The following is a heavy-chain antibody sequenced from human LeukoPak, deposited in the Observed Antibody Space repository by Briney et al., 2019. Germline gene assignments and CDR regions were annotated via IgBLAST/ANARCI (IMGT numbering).Heavy chain of an antibody. D-gene: IGHD3-22*01. CDR1: GCTFSSYG. J-gene: IGHJ4*02. Sequence: GGSLRLSCAASGCTFSSYGMHWVRQAPGKGLEWVAVISYDGSNKYYADSVKGRFTISRDNSKNTLYLQMNSLRAEDTAVYYCARDFSSYYANSAYYGDTWFDYWGQGTLVTVSS. CDR2: ISYDGSNK. V-gene: IGHV3-30*03. CDR3: ARDFSSYYANSAYYGDTWFDY.